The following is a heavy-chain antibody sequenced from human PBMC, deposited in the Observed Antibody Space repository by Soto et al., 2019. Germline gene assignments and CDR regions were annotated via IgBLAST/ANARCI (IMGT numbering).Heavy chain of an antibody. V-gene: IGHV4-59*08. CDR3: AIQGFGELRGLVDV. CDR2: MGYNGYT. J-gene: IGHJ6*02. D-gene: IGHD3-10*01. Sequence: QVQLQESGPGLVKPSETLSLTCTISGGPMSNYYCSWFRQPPGQGLEWIGYMGYNGYTRYNPSLWLRVTLPPHTSKNQFSLNLSSVTAADTALSYCAIQGFGELRGLVDVWGQWTTVTVSS. CDR1: GGPMSNYY.